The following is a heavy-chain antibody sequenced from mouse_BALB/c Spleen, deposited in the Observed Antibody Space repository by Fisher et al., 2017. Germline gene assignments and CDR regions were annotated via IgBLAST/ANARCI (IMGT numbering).Heavy chain of an antibody. D-gene: IGHD2-2*01. V-gene: IGHV1-87*01. Sequence: KFKGKATLTADKSSSTAYMQLSSLASEDSAVYYCARGMGLTSSFDVWGAGTTVTVSS. J-gene: IGHJ1*01. CDR3: ARGMGLTSSFDV.